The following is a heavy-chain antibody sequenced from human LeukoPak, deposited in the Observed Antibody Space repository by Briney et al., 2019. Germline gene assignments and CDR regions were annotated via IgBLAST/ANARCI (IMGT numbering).Heavy chain of an antibody. CDR1: GYTFSSYG. J-gene: IGHJ4*02. CDR2: SSGYNGNT. Sequence: ASVKVSCKTSGYTFSSYGISWVRQAPGQGLEWLGWSSGYNGNTNYAQTLQGRVTMTTDTSTTTAYMELRSLRLDDTAVYFSARDLCEYCDSAPCPPPGCGYFDSWGQGTQVTVSS. CDR3: ARDLCEYCDSAPCPPPGCGYFDS. V-gene: IGHV1-18*01. D-gene: IGHD2/OR15-2a*01.